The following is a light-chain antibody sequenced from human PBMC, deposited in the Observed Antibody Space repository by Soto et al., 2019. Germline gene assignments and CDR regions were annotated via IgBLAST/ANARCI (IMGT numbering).Light chain of an antibody. CDR1: QSVSSSY. V-gene: IGKV3-20*01. CDR3: QQYGSSPGIT. J-gene: IGKJ3*01. Sequence: EIVLTQSPGTLSLSPGERATLSCRASQSVSSSYLAWYQQKPGQAPRLLIYGASSRATGIPDRFSGSGSGTDLTLTISRLEPEDFAVYYCQQYGSSPGITFGPGTKVDIK. CDR2: GAS.